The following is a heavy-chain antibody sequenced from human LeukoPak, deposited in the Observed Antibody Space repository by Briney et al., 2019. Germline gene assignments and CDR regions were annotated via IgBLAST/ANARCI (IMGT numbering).Heavy chain of an antibody. CDR2: INPNNGGT. CDR1: GYTFTGYY. D-gene: IGHD3-22*01. J-gene: IGHJ5*02. CDR3: ARDQGNGYYINWFDP. V-gene: IGHV1-2*02. Sequence: GASVKVSCKASGYTFTGYYMHWVRQAPGQGPEWMGWINPNNGGTKLAQKFQGRVTMTTDTSISTAYMELSKLTSDDTAMYYCARDQGNGYYINWFDPWGQGTLATVSS.